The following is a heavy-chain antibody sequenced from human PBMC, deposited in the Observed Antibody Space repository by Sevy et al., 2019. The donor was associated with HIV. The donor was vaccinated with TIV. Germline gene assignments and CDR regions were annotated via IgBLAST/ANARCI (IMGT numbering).Heavy chain of an antibody. V-gene: IGHV4-31*03. CDR1: GGSISSGGYY. CDR3: ARGSSENSSGYADY. CDR2: IYYSGST. J-gene: IGHJ4*02. D-gene: IGHD6-19*01. Sequence: SETLSLTCTVSGGSISSGGYYWSWIRQHPGKGLEWIGYIYYSGSTYYNPSLKSRVTISVDTSKNQFSLKLSSVTAADTAVYYGARGSSENSSGYADYWGQGTLVTVSS.